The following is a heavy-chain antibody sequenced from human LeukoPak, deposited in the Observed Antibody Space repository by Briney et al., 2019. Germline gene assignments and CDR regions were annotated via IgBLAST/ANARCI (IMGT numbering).Heavy chain of an antibody. D-gene: IGHD3-10*01. CDR1: GYTFTSYD. J-gene: IGHJ4*02. V-gene: IGHV1-8*01. CDR3: ARGWGEYYYGSGSIGGYYFDY. Sequence: ASVKVSCKASGYTFTSYDINWVRQATGQGLEWMGWMNPNSGNTGYAQKFQGRVTMTRNTFISTAYMELSSLRSEDTAVYYCARGWGEYYYGSGSIGGYYFDYWGQGTLVTVSS. CDR2: MNPNSGNT.